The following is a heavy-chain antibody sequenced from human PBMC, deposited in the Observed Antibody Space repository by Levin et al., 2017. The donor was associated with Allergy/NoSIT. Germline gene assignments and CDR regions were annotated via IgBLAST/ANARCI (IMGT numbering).Heavy chain of an antibody. Sequence: GESLKISCKGSGYSFTSYWIGWVRQMPGKGLEWMGIIYPGDSDTRYSPSFQGQVTISADKSISTAYLQWSSLKASDTAMYYCARVGEKGGAYYYYGMDVWGQGTTVTVSS. J-gene: IGHJ6*02. CDR3: ARVGEKGGAYYYYGMDV. CDR1: GYSFTSYW. V-gene: IGHV5-51*01. D-gene: IGHD3-10*01. CDR2: IYPGDSDT.